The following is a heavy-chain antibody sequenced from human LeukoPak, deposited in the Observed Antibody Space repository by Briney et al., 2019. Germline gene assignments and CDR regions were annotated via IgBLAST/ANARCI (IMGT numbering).Heavy chain of an antibody. CDR2: INPNSGGT. Sequence: ASVKVSCKASGYTFNDYYIHWVRQAPGQGLEWMGWINPNSGGTNYAQKFQGRVTMTRDTSISTAYMELSRLRSDDTAVYYCARGDYYYDSSGYYYGYWGQGTLVTVSS. CDR1: GYTFNDYY. D-gene: IGHD3-22*01. J-gene: IGHJ4*02. V-gene: IGHV1-2*02. CDR3: ARGDYYYDSSGYYYGY.